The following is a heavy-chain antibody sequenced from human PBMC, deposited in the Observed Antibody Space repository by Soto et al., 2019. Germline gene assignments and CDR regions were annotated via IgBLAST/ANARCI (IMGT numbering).Heavy chain of an antibody. CDR3: AKHMNYYDSSGYTFDY. Sequence: GGSLRLSCAASGFTFSSYAMSWVRQAPGKGLEWVSGISGSGGSTYYADSVKGRFTVSRDNSKNTLYLQMNSLRAEDTAVYYCAKHMNYYDSSGYTFDYWGQGTLVTVSS. J-gene: IGHJ4*02. CDR1: GFTFSSYA. V-gene: IGHV3-23*01. D-gene: IGHD3-22*01. CDR2: ISGSGGST.